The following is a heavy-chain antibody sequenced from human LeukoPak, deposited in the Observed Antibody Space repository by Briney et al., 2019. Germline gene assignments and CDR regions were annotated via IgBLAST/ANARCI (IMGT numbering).Heavy chain of an antibody. V-gene: IGHV3-30*04. CDR3: ARDALDTAMDLWGWFDP. Sequence: PGRSLRLSCAASGFTFSSYAMHWVRQAPGKGLEWVAVISYDGSNKYYADSVKGRFTISRDNSKNTLYLQMNSLRAEDTAVYYCARDALDTAMDLWGWFDPWGQGTLVTVSS. D-gene: IGHD5-18*01. CDR1: GFTFSSYA. CDR2: ISYDGSNK. J-gene: IGHJ5*02.